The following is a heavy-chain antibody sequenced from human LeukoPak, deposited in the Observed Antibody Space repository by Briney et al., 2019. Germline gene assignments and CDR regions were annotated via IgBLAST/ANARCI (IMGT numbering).Heavy chain of an antibody. D-gene: IGHD4-17*01. Sequence: GGSLRLSCAASGFTFNYFSVNWVRQAPGKGLEWVSLIFNDGSTYYADSVKARFTISRDNSMDTLYLQMNSLRVEDTAVYYCARDPGGDNAYWGQGTLVTVSS. V-gene: IGHV3-66*01. CDR2: IFNDGST. CDR1: GFTFNYFS. J-gene: IGHJ4*02. CDR3: ARDPGGDNAY.